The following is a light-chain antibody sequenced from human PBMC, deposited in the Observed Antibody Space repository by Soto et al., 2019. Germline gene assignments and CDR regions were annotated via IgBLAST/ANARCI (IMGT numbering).Light chain of an antibody. J-gene: IGKJ4*01. V-gene: IGKV1-39*01. Sequence: DVRMTQSPSSLSASVGDTITITCRASQTITTYLNWFQQKPGESPRLRIYGASTLHDGVPSRFSGSGSGTDFTLTISGLQPEDFATYHCQQTYSDISFGGGTRV. CDR1: QTITTY. CDR2: GAS. CDR3: QQTYSDIS.